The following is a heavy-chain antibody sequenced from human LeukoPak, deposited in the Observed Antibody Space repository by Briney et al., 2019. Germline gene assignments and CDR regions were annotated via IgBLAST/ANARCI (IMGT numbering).Heavy chain of an antibody. Sequence: GGSLRLSCVASGFTFRSYWMHWVRQAPGKGLVWVSRINSDGSSTSYADSVKGRFTISRDNAKNTLYLQMNSLRDEDTAVYYCARVGYNSGWYEYWGQGTLVTVSS. CDR3: ARVGYNSGWYEY. V-gene: IGHV3-74*01. CDR1: GFTFRSYW. CDR2: INSDGSST. D-gene: IGHD6-19*01. J-gene: IGHJ4*02.